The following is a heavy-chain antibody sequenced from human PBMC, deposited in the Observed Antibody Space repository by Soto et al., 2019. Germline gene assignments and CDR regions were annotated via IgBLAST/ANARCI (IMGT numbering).Heavy chain of an antibody. CDR2: ISYDGSKT. D-gene: IGHD1-1*01. CDR1: GFTFSRYA. CDR3: AKDIQQVAVSHCLDP. J-gene: IGHJ5*02. Sequence: QVQLAESGGGVVQPGSSLRLSCTASGFTFSRYAMNWVRQTPGKGLEWVALISYDGSKTTYAESARGRFTVSRDNSRNTLFLQLNSLRSEDTAVYYCAKDIQQVAVSHCLDPWGQGTLVAVSS. V-gene: IGHV3-30*18.